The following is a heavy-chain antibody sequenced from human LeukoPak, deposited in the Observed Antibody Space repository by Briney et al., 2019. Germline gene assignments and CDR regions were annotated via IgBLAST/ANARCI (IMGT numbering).Heavy chain of an antibody. V-gene: IGHV1-3*01. CDR3: ARSIVYSSDSDGGYYFDY. J-gene: IGHJ4*02. Sequence: GASVKVSCKASGYTFTSFAIHWVRQAPEQRLEWMGWINAGKGNTKFSQHFQGRVSITRDTSASTAYMELSYLRSEDTALYFCARSIVYSSDSDGGYYFDYWGQGTLVTVSS. CDR2: INAGKGNT. D-gene: IGHD6-19*01. CDR1: GYTFTSFA.